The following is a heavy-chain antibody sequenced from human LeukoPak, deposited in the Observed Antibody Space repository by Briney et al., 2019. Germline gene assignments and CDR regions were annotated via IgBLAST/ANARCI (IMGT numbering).Heavy chain of an antibody. D-gene: IGHD5-12*01. Sequence: SVKASCKASGGTFSSYAISWVRQAPGQGLEWMGGIIPIFGTANYAQKFQGRVTITADESTSTAYMELSSLRSEDTAVYYCARLRGRGYDPSFDYWGQGTLVTVSS. CDR3: ARLRGRGYDPSFDY. CDR2: IIPIFGTA. J-gene: IGHJ4*02. CDR1: GGTFSSYA. V-gene: IGHV1-69*13.